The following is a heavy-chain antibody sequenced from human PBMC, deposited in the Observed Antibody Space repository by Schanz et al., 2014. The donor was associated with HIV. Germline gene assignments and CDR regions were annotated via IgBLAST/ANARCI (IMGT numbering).Heavy chain of an antibody. V-gene: IGHV3-23*04. J-gene: IGHJ4*02. CDR3: AKDTFELRNSGVFDW. Sequence: VQLVESGGGVVQPGGSLRLSCAASGFTFSSYAMSWVRQAPGKGLEWAPIISGGGGKTYYADSVKGRFTISRDSSKNTVYLEMNSLRAEDTAVYYCAKDTFELRNSGVFDWWGQGTLVTVSS. D-gene: IGHD2-15*01. CDR2: ISGGGGKT. CDR1: GFTFSSYA.